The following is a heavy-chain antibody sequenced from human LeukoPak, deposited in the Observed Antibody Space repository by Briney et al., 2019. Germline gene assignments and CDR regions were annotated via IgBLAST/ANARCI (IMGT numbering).Heavy chain of an antibody. D-gene: IGHD3-10*01. CDR2: IYYSGST. CDR1: GGSISSYY. CDR3: ARALITMVRGVTHYYYYMDV. Sequence: SETLSLTCTVSGGSISSYYWSWIRQPPGKGLEWVGYIYYSGSTNYNPSLKSRVTISVDTTKNQFSLKLSSVTAADTAVYYCARALITMVRGVTHYYYYMDVWGKGATVTISS. V-gene: IGHV4-59*12. J-gene: IGHJ6*03.